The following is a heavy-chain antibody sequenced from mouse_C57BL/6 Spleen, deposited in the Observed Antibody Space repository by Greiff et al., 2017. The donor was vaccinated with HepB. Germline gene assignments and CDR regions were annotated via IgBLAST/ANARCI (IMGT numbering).Heavy chain of an antibody. CDR2: IYPSDSET. J-gene: IGHJ3*01. Sequence: QVQLQQPGAELVRPGSSVKLSCKASGYTFTSYWMDWVKQRPGQGLEWIGNIYPSDSETPYNQKFKDKATLTVDKSSSTAYMQLSSLTSEDSAVYYCARGYDRAYWGQGTLVTVSA. CDR1: GYTFTSYW. CDR3: ARGYDRAY. D-gene: IGHD2-3*01. V-gene: IGHV1-61*01.